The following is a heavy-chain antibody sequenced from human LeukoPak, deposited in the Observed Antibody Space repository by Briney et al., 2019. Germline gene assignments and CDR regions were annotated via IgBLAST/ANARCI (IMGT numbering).Heavy chain of an antibody. J-gene: IGHJ4*02. V-gene: IGHV3-23*01. Sequence: SGGSLRLPCAASGFTFSSYAMSWVRQAPGKGLEWVSAISGSGGSTYYADSVKGRFTISRDNSKNTLYLQMNSLRAEDTAVYYCAISLRGLTYYYDSSGYYAPLDYWGQGTLVTVSS. CDR3: AISLRGLTYYYDSSGYYAPLDY. CDR2: ISGSGGST. D-gene: IGHD3-22*01. CDR1: GFTFSSYA.